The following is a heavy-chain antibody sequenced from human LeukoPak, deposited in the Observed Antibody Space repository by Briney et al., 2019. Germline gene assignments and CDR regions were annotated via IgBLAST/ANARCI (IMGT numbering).Heavy chain of an antibody. D-gene: IGHD6-13*01. CDR1: GLTFSTSG. CDR3: AREAPPAGTDY. J-gene: IGHJ4*02. CDR2: ISSSSSYI. Sequence: PGGSLRLSCTASGLTFSTSGFNWVRQAPGKGLEWVSSISSSSSYIYYADSVKGRFTISRDNAKNSLYLQMNSLRAEDTAVYYCAREAPPAGTDYWGQGTLVTVSS. V-gene: IGHV3-21*01.